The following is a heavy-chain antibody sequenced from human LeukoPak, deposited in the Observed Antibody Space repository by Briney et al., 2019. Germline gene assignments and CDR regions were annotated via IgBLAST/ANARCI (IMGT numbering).Heavy chain of an antibody. CDR2: FYSGGSA. CDR3: ARGIQPPKYYGSGSDTFDI. Sequence: PGGSLRLSCAVSGFTVAANYMTWVRQAPGKGLEWVSVFYSGGSAYYADSVKGRFTISRDNSKNTLYLQMNSLRAEDTSVYYCARGIQPPKYYGSGSDTFDIWGQGTMVTVSS. D-gene: IGHD3-10*01. V-gene: IGHV3-53*05. CDR1: GFTVAANY. J-gene: IGHJ3*02.